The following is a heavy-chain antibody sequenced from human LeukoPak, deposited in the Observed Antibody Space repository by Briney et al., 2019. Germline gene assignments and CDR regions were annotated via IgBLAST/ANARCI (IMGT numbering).Heavy chain of an antibody. V-gene: IGHV3-21*01. CDR2: ISSSGRHV. D-gene: IGHD3-22*01. CDR3: ARANYYDSSGYV. J-gene: IGHJ4*02. CDR1: GFTFSNYA. Sequence: GGSLRLSCAAYGFTFSNYAMNWVRQAPGKGPEWVSSISSSGRHVYYADSVKGRFIISRDNSKNSLYLQLNSLRAEDTAVYYCARANYYDSSGYVWGQGTLVTVSS.